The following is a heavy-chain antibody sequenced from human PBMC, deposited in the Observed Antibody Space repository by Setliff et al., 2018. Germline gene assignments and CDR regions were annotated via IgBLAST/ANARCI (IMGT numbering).Heavy chain of an antibody. CDR1: GFTFSNYA. J-gene: IGHJ3*02. CDR3: ARIAEYDTIDM. V-gene: IGHV3-64*01. Sequence: PGGSLRLSCSASGFTFSNYAMHWVRQAPEKGLESVSAISSGGSTSYANSVKGRFTISRDISKNTLYLQMGSLRAEDMAVYYCARIAEYDTIDMWGQGTMVTVSS. CDR2: ISSGGST.